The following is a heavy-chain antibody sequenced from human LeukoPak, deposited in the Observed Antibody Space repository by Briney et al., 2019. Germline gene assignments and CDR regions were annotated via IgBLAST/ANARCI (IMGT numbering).Heavy chain of an antibody. J-gene: IGHJ6*02. CDR2: TSAHNGNT. D-gene: IGHD3-3*01. CDR3: ARYAYYDFWSAGGMDV. V-gene: IGHV1-18*01. Sequence: ASVKVSCKTSGYTFNTYGVSWVREAPGQGLEWMGWTSAHNGNTRYAQKFHGRVIMTIDTSTTTGYMELTSLRSDVSAVYYCARYAYYDFWSAGGMDVWGQGTTVIVSS. CDR1: GYTFNTYG.